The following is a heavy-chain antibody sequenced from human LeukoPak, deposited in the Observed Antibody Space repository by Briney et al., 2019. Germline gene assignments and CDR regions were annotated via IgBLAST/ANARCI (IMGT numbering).Heavy chain of an antibody. V-gene: IGHV3-43D*03. J-gene: IGHJ4*02. CDR3: ARGSNFRCDY. Sequence: GGSLRLSCTGSGFTFDGYDIPWVGLAPGKGLEWVSLISWDGGYTYYADSVKGRFTISRDNSKNSLYLQMNSLRAEDTALYYCARGSNFRCDYWGQGTLVTVSS. D-gene: IGHD4-11*01. CDR2: ISWDGGYT. CDR1: GFTFDGYD.